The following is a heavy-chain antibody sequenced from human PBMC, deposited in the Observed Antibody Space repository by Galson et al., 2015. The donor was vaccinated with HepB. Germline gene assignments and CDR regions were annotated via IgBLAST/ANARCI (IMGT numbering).Heavy chain of an antibody. CDR2: IRSETTNYAT. D-gene: IGHD6-13*01. CDR1: GFTFSGSA. CDR3: VRSGDFSGYSSR. V-gene: IGHV3-73*01. J-gene: IGHJ4*02. Sequence: SLRLSCAASGFTFSGSAIHWVRQASGKGPEWIGHIRSETTNYATLYVSSLKGRFTISRDDSKNMAYLHMRSLRTDDTAVYYCVRSGDFSGYSSRWGQGTLVTVSS.